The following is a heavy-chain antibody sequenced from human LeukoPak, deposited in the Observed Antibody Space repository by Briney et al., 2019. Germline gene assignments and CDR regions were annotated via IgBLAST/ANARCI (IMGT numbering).Heavy chain of an antibody. CDR3: AIGSGSYYGGYFQH. J-gene: IGHJ1*01. Sequence: ASVKVSCKASGYTFTSYGISWVRQAPGQGLEWMGWISAYNGNTNYAQKLQGRVTMTTDTSTSTAYRELRSLRSDDTAVYYCAIGSGSYYGGYFQHWGQGTLVTVSS. V-gene: IGHV1-18*01. CDR2: ISAYNGNT. CDR1: GYTFTSYG. D-gene: IGHD1-26*01.